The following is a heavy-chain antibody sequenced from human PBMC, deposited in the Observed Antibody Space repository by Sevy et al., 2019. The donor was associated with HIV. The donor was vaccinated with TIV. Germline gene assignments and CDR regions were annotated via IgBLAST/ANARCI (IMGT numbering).Heavy chain of an antibody. Sequence: GGSLRLSCAASGFTFSSYAMHCVRQAPGKGLEWVAVISYDGSNKYYVDSLKGRFTISRDNSKNTLYLQMYSLRAEDTAVYYCARDEGSGSYHRGTNWFDPWGQGTRVTVSS. CDR2: ISYDGSNK. CDR3: ARDEGSGSYHRGTNWFDP. V-gene: IGHV3-30-3*01. D-gene: IGHD1-26*01. CDR1: GFTFSSYA. J-gene: IGHJ5*02.